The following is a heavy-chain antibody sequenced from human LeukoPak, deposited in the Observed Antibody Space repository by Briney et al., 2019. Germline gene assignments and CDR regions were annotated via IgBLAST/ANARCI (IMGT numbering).Heavy chain of an antibody. CDR3: AKEDVVVITIRYFQH. V-gene: IGHV3-30*18. CDR2: ISYDGSNK. D-gene: IGHD3-22*01. J-gene: IGHJ1*01. Sequence: GGSLRLSCAASGFTFSSYGMHWVRQAPGKGLEWVSVISYDGSNKYYADSVKGRFTISRDNAKNTLYLQLNSLRTEDTAVYYCAKEDVVVITIRYFQHWGQGTLVTVSS. CDR1: GFTFSSYG.